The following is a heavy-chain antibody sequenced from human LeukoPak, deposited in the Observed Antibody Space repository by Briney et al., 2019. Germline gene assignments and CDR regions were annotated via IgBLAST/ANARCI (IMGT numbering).Heavy chain of an antibody. CDR3: AKGRLCAPPGL. CDR1: GFTFRRYA. CDR2: ISGSGGST. D-gene: IGHD4/OR15-4a*01. Sequence: GGSLRLSCAGSGFTFRRYAMSWVRQAPGKGLEWVSAISGSGGSTYYADSVKGRFTISRDNSKNTLYLQMNSLRAEDTAVYYCAKGRLCAPPGLWGRGTLVTVSS. J-gene: IGHJ2*01. V-gene: IGHV3-23*01.